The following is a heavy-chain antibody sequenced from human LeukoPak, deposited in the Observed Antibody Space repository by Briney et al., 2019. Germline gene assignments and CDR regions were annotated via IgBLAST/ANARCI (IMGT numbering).Heavy chain of an antibody. J-gene: IGHJ6*03. V-gene: IGHV3-11*04. Sequence: GGSLRLSCATSGFTFSDYYMSWIRQAPGKGLEWVSYISSSGSTIYYADSVKGRFTISRDNAKNSLYLQMNSLRAEDTAVYYCARVVDIVAIGLVYYMDVWGKGTTVTVSS. CDR1: GFTFSDYY. CDR3: ARVVDIVAIGLVYYMDV. CDR2: ISSSGSTI. D-gene: IGHD5-12*01.